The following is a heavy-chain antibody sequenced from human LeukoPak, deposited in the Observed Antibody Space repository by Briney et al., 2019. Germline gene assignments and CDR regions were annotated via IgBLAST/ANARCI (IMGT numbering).Heavy chain of an antibody. CDR2: ISGSGGST. D-gene: IGHD3-22*01. V-gene: IGHV3-23*01. Sequence: GGSLRLSCAASGFTFSRYAMSWVRQAPGKGLEWVSAISGSGGSTYYADSVKGRFTISRDNSKNTLYLQMNSLRAEDTAVYYCAKVHYYDSSGPMGYWGQGTLVTVSS. J-gene: IGHJ4*02. CDR3: AKVHYYDSSGPMGY. CDR1: GFTFSRYA.